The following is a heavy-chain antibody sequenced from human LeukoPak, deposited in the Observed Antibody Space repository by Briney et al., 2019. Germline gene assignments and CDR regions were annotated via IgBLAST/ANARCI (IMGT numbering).Heavy chain of an antibody. CDR1: GYTFTGYY. CDR2: INPNSGGT. Sequence: ASVKVSCKASGYTFTGYYMHWVRQAPGQGLEWMGRINPNSGGTNYAQKFQGRVTMTRDTSISTAYMELSGLRSDDTAVYYCARVPTVTTPVDYWGQGALVTVSS. J-gene: IGHJ4*02. V-gene: IGHV1-2*06. D-gene: IGHD4-11*01. CDR3: ARVPTVTTPVDY.